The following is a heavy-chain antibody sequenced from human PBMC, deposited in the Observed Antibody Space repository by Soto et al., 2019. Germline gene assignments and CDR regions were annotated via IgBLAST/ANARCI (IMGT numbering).Heavy chain of an antibody. J-gene: IGHJ6*03. Sequence: QVQLVQSGAEVKKPGSSVKVSCKASGGTFSSYTISWVRQAPGQGLEWMGRIIPILGIANYAQKFQGRVTITADKSTSTAYMELSSLRSADTAVYYCAREAVVVVAATRYYYMDVWGKGTTVTVSS. V-gene: IGHV1-69*08. D-gene: IGHD2-15*01. CDR1: GGTFSSYT. CDR2: IIPILGIA. CDR3: AREAVVVVAATRYYYMDV.